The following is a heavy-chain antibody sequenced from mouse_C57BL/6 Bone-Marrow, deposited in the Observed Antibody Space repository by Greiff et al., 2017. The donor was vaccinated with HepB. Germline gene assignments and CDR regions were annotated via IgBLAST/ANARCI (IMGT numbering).Heavy chain of an antibody. CDR3: TNDYGSNWYFDV. CDR2: IDPENGDT. Sequence: VQLKESGAELVRPGASVKLSCTASGFNIKDDYMHWVKQRPEQGLEWIGWIDPENGDTEYASKFQGKATITADTSSNTAYLQLSSLTSEDTAVYYCTNDYGSNWYFDVWGTGTTVTVSS. D-gene: IGHD1-1*01. CDR1: GFNIKDDY. V-gene: IGHV14-4*01. J-gene: IGHJ1*03.